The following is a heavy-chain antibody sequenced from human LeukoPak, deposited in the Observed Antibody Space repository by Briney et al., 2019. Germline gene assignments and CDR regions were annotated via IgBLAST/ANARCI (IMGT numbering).Heavy chain of an antibody. CDR2: INPSGGST. CDR3: AREEYQLLSPYYYYGMDV. J-gene: IGHJ6*02. CDR1: RYTFTSYY. V-gene: IGHV1-46*01. Sequence: ASAKVSCKASRYTFTSYYMHWVRQAPGQGLEWMGIINPSGGSTSYAQKFQGRVTMTRDTSTSTVYMELSSLRSEDTAVYYCAREEYQLLSPYYYYGMDVWGQGTTVTVSS. D-gene: IGHD2-2*01.